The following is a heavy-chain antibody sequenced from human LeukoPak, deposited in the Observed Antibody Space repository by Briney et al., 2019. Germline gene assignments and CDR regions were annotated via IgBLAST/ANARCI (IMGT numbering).Heavy chain of an antibody. CDR1: GFTFSSYG. CDR2: IWYDGSNK. J-gene: IGHJ4*02. D-gene: IGHD6-13*01. V-gene: IGHV3-33*06. Sequence: GRSLRLSCAASGFTFSSYGMHWVRQAPGKGLEWVTVIWYDGSNKYYADSVKGRFTISRDNSKNTLYLQMNSLRAEDTAVYYCAKDTRRSYYSSSCLDYWGQGTLVTVSS. CDR3: AKDTRRSYYSSSCLDY.